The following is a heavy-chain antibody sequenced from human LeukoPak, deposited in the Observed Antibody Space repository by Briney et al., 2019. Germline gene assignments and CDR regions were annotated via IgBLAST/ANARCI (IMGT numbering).Heavy chain of an antibody. CDR2: IYYSGST. V-gene: IGHV4-59*01. CDR3: ARRVDYYYCYYMDV. Sequence: PSETLSLTCTVSGGSISSYYWSWIRQPPGKGLEGIGYIYYSGSTNYNPSLKSRVTISVDTSKNQFSLKLSSVTAADTAVYYCARRVDYYYCYYMDVWGRGTTVTVSS. CDR1: GGSISSYY. J-gene: IGHJ6*03.